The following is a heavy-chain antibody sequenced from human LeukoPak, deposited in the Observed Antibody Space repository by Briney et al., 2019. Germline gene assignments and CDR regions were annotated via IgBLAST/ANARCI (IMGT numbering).Heavy chain of an antibody. D-gene: IGHD3-10*01. CDR3: ARDSPYYYGSGL. V-gene: IGHV3-53*01. CDR1: GFTVSTNY. J-gene: IGHJ3*01. Sequence: PGGSLRLSCAASGFTVSTNYMIWVRQAPGKGLEWVSVIYSGGSTYYADSVKGRFTISRDNSRNTLYLQMNSLRADDTAVYYRARDSPYYYGSGLWGQGTMVTVSS. CDR2: IYSGGST.